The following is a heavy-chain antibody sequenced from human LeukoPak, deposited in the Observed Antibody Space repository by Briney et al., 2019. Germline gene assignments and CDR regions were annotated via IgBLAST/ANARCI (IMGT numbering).Heavy chain of an antibody. D-gene: IGHD5-18*01. CDR2: IYYSGST. Sequence: SETLSLTCTVSGGSISSSSYYWGWIRQPPGKGLEWIGSIYYSGSTYYNPSLKSRVTISVDTSKNQFSLKLSSVTAADTAVYYCATGREPYGYPFDYWGQGTLVTVSS. V-gene: IGHV4-39*07. CDR3: ATGREPYGYPFDY. J-gene: IGHJ4*02. CDR1: GGSISSSSYY.